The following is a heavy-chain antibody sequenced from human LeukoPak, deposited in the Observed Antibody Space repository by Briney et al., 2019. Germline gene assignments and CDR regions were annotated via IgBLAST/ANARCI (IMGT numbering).Heavy chain of an antibody. V-gene: IGHV4-38-2*02. Sequence: SETLSLACTVSGYSISSGYYWGWIRQPPGKGLEWIGSIYHSGSTYYNPSLKSRVTIAVDTSKNQFSLKLSSVTAADPSVYYCASNDFSRGYSFYWGQGTLVTVSS. J-gene: IGHJ4*02. D-gene: IGHD3-3*01. CDR2: IYHSGST. CDR3: ASNDFSRGYSFY. CDR1: GYSISSGYY.